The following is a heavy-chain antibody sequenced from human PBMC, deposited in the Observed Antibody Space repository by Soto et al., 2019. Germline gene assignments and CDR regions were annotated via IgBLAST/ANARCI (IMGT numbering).Heavy chain of an antibody. V-gene: IGHV4-31*03. J-gene: IGHJ3*02. CDR3: ARDSQKDDYYDSSPPNDAFDI. CDR2: IYYSGST. Sequence: KSSETLSLTCTVSGGSISSGGYYWSWIRQHPGKGLEWIGYIYYSGSTYYNPSLKSRVTISVDTSKNQFSLKLSSVPAADTAVYYCARDSQKDDYYDSSPPNDAFDIWGQGTIVTVS. CDR1: GGSISSGGYY. D-gene: IGHD3-22*01.